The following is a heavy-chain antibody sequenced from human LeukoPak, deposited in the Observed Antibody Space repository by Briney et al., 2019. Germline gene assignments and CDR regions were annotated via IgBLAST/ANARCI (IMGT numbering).Heavy chain of an antibody. D-gene: IGHD3-10*01. Sequence: GGSLRLSCAASGFSFSSYWMSWVRQAPGKGLEWVANTKQDGSEKNYVDSVKGRFTISRDNAKNSLYLQMNSLRAEDTAVYYCARDGPRGGFDYWGQGTLVTVSS. V-gene: IGHV3-7*01. CDR2: TKQDGSEK. J-gene: IGHJ4*02. CDR3: ARDGPRGGFDY. CDR1: GFSFSSYW.